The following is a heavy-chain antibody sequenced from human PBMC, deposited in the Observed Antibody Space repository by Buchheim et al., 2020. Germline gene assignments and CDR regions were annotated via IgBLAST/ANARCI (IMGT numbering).Heavy chain of an antibody. D-gene: IGHD3-22*01. CDR2: ISYDGSNK. CDR1: GFTFSSYA. J-gene: IGHJ6*02. CDR3: AREAHYDSSGFVYYYYYYGMDV. V-gene: IGHV3-30-3*01. Sequence: QVQLVESGGAVVQPGRSLRLSCAASGFTFSSYAMHWVRQAPGKGLEWVAVISYDGSNKYYADSVKGRFTISRDNSKNTLYLQMNSLRAEDTAVYYCAREAHYDSSGFVYYYYYYGMDVWGQGTT.